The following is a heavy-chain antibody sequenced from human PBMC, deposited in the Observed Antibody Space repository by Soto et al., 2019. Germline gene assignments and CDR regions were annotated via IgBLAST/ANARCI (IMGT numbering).Heavy chain of an antibody. Sequence: GGSLRLSCTASGFTFGDYAMSWFRQAPGKGLEWVGFIRSKAYGGTTEYAASVKGRFTISRDDSKSIAYLQMNSLKTEDTTVYYCTRGGYSSPVDYWGQGTLVTVSS. CDR2: IRSKAYGGTT. CDR3: TRGGYSSPVDY. D-gene: IGHD6-19*01. V-gene: IGHV3-49*03. CDR1: GFTFGDYA. J-gene: IGHJ4*02.